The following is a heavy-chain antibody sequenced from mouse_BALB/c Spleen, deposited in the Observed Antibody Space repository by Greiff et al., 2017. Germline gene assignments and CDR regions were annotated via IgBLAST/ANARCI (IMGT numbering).Heavy chain of an antibody. D-gene: IGHD2-10*01. Sequence: VMLVESGPGLVAPSQSLSITCTVSGFSLTDYGVSWIRQPPGKGLEWLGVIWGGGSTYYNSALKSRLSISKDNSKSQVFLKMNSLQTDDTAMYYCAKHHSYYGNYVSAMDYWGQGTSVTVSS. V-gene: IGHV2-6-5*01. J-gene: IGHJ4*01. CDR2: IWGGGST. CDR3: AKHHSYYGNYVSAMDY. CDR1: GFSLTDYG.